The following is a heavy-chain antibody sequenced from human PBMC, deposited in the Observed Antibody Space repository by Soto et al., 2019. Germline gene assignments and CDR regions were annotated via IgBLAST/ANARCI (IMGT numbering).Heavy chain of an antibody. V-gene: IGHV4-59*12. D-gene: IGHD2-2*01. CDR2: GHHSGSS. Sequence: LETLSLTCTVSDCSISSYYWSWIRQPPGKGLEWIGYGHHSGSSNYNPSLKSRVTISVDRSKNQFSLKLSSVTAADTAVYYCARVPTPWGQGTLVTVSS. CDR1: DCSISSYY. J-gene: IGHJ5*02. CDR3: ARVPTP.